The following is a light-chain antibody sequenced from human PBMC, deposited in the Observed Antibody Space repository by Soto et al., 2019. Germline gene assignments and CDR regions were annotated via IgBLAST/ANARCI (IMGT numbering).Light chain of an antibody. Sequence: QSVLTQPPSVSGAPGQRGTISFTGSSSNIGADNDVHWYQHLAGTDPQLRIYGNTNRPSGVPDRFSGSKSGTSASLAITGLPSDDEAEYYCQSYDISLSGSVFGGGTQLTVL. CDR3: QSYDISLSGSV. V-gene: IGLV1-40*01. CDR2: GNT. CDR1: SSNIGADND. J-gene: IGLJ7*01.